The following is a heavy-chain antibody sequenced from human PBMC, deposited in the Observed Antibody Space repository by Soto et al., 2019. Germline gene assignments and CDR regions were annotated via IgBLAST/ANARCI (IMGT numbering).Heavy chain of an antibody. CDR2: VTYNGDNT. CDR3: ARYIRGPTVFYFDF. CDR1: GFTFRSYA. J-gene: IGHJ4*02. V-gene: IGHV3-23*01. Sequence: LRLSCAASGFTFRSYAMTWVRQAPGKGLGWVSVVTYNGDNTYYADSVKGRFTISRDNSKEKVDLQMNSLTAEDTAVYYCARYIRGPTVFYFDFWGPGVLVTVSS. D-gene: IGHD3-3*02.